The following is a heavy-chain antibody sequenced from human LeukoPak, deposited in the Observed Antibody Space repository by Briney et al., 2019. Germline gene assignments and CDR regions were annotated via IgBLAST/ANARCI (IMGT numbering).Heavy chain of an antibody. CDR1: GFTFSSYG. J-gene: IGHJ3*02. Sequence: PGGSQRLSCAASGFTFSSYGMHWVRQAPGKGLEWVAVIWYDGSNKYYADSVKGRFTISRDNSKNTLYLQMNSLRAEDTAVYYCARDAKTIFGVVILGPDAFDIWGQGTMVTVSS. D-gene: IGHD3-3*01. CDR3: ARDAKTIFGVVILGPDAFDI. CDR2: IWYDGSNK. V-gene: IGHV3-33*01.